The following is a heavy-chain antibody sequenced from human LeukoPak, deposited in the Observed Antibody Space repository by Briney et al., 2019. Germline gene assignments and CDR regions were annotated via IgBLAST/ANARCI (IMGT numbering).Heavy chain of an antibody. V-gene: IGHV3-30-3*01. CDR2: ISYEGSNK. Sequence: PGGSLRLSCAASGFTFRDYAMHWVRQAPGKGLEWVALISYEGSNKYYADSVKGRFTISRDNSKNTLYPEVNSQRAEDTAVYYCAKVSADNRHAIGFFFDSWGQGTLVTVSS. J-gene: IGHJ4*02. CDR3: AKVSADNRHAIGFFFDS. D-gene: IGHD1-1*01. CDR1: GFTFRDYA.